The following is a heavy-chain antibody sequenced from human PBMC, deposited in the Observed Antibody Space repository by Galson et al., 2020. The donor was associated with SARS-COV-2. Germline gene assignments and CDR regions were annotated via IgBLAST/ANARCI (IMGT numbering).Heavy chain of an antibody. D-gene: IGHD2-2*01. V-gene: IGHV1-69*10. CDR3: ARSLGYCSSTSCPSPPNRDYYYHMDV. CDR1: GGTFSSYA. J-gene: IGHJ6*03. Sequence: SVKVSCKASGGTFSSYAISWVRQAPGQGLEWMGGIIPILGIANYAQKFQGRVTITADKSTSTAYMELSSLRSEDTAVYYCARSLGYCSSTSCPSPPNRDYYYHMDVWGKGTTVTVSS. CDR2: IIPILGIA.